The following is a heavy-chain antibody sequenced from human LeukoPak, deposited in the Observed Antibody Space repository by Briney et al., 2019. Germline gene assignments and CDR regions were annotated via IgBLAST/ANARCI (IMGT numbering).Heavy chain of an antibody. D-gene: IGHD6-6*01. CDR3: AKVDSSSSHFDY. CDR2: ISGRGGRT. Sequence: GGSLRLSCAASGFPFTTYAMSWVRQAPGKGLEWVSAISGRGGRTYYADSVKGRFTISRDNSKNTLYLQMNSLRAEDTAVYYCAKVDSSSSHFDYWGQGTLVTVSS. J-gene: IGHJ4*02. CDR1: GFPFTTYA. V-gene: IGHV3-23*01.